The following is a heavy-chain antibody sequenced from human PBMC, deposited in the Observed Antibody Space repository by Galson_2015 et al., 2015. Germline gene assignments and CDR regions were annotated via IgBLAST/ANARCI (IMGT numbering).Heavy chain of an antibody. Sequence: ALRSSCGASGVTFISYWKIWVWQAPGKGQGWEAIIKKDGSGKSYEDSVKGRFTISRDNAKNSLYLHMNSLRTEDTAVYYCARDCGVVVEAYNCYYCMDVWGQGTPVTVSS. CDR1: GVTFISYW. D-gene: IGHD2-2*01. J-gene: IGHJ6*01. V-gene: IGHV3-7*05. CDR2: IKKDGSGK. CDR3: ARDCGVVVEAYNCYYCMDV.